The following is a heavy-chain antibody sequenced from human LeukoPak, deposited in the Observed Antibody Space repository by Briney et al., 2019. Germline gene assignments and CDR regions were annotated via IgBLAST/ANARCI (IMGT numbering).Heavy chain of an antibody. D-gene: IGHD5-18*01. Sequence: GGSLRLSCAASGFTFSSYSMNWVRQAPGKGLEWVSGISWNSGSIGYADSVKGRFTISRDNAKNSLYLQMNSLRAEDTALYYCAKDNTATSASDAFDIWGQGTMVTVSS. CDR1: GFTFSSYS. CDR3: AKDNTATSASDAFDI. V-gene: IGHV3-9*01. J-gene: IGHJ3*02. CDR2: ISWNSGSI.